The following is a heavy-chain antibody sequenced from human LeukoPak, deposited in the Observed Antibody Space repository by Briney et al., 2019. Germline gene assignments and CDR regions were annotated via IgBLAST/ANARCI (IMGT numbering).Heavy chain of an antibody. D-gene: IGHD3-10*01. V-gene: IGHV3-48*04. J-gene: IGHJ4*02. CDR2: ISSSGTTI. CDR1: GFTFSSYS. CDR3: ARDSGYYYGSGSFGY. Sequence: GGSLRLSCAASGFTFSSYSMNWVRQAPGKGLEWLSYISSSGTTIYYADSVKGRFTISRDNAKDSLYLQLDSLRAEDTAVYYCARDSGYYYGSGSFGYWGQGTLVTVSS.